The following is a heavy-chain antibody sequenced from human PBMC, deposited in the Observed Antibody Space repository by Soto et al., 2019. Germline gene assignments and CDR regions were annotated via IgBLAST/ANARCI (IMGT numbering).Heavy chain of an antibody. Sequence: KTSETLSLTCTVSGGSISSYYWSWIRQPPGKGLEWIGYIYYSGSTNYNPSLKSRVTISVDTSKNQFSLKLSSVTAADTAVYYCARSTVVVPAAIVGEYFQHWGQGTLVTVSS. CDR3: ARSTVVVPAAIVGEYFQH. J-gene: IGHJ1*01. CDR1: GGSISSYY. V-gene: IGHV4-59*01. CDR2: IYYSGST. D-gene: IGHD2-2*02.